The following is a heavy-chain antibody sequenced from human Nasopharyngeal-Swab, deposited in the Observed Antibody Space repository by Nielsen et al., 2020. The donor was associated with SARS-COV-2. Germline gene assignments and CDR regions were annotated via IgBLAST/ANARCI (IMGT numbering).Heavy chain of an antibody. CDR3: AKVIRGTTVTTAYFDY. V-gene: IGHV3-21*04. D-gene: IGHD4-17*01. Sequence: ESLKISCAASGFTFSSYSMNWVRQAPGKGLEWVSSISSSSSYIYSADSVKGRFTISRHNAKNSLYLQMNSLRAEDTAVYYCAKVIRGTTVTTAYFDYWGQGTLVTVSS. CDR1: GFTFSSYS. J-gene: IGHJ4*02. CDR2: ISSSSSYI.